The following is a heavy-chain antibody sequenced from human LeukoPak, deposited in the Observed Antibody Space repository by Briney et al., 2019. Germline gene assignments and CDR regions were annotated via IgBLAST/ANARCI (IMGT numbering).Heavy chain of an antibody. V-gene: IGHV1-2*06. J-gene: IGHJ4*02. CDR1: GYTFTGYY. CDR2: INPNSGGT. CDR3: ARGPRRSSGWYDY. Sequence: ASVKVSCKASGYTFTGYYMHWVRQAPGQRLEWMGRINPNSGGTNYAQKFQGRVTMTRDTSISTAYMELSRLRSDDTAVYYCARGPRRSSGWYDYWGQGTLVTVSS. D-gene: IGHD6-19*01.